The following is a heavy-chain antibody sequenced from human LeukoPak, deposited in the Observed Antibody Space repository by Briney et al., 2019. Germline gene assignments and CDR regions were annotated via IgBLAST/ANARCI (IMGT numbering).Heavy chain of an antibody. D-gene: IGHD6-19*01. Sequence: GESLRLSCAASGFTFSKYWMLWVRQAPGKGLESVSRINTDGTVTTYADSVKGRFTVSRDNADNTMFLQMNSVRDEDTAVYYCATKQWLAPPPDSWGQGTPVTASS. CDR1: GFTFSKYW. J-gene: IGHJ4*02. CDR2: INTDGTVT. CDR3: ATKQWLAPPPDS. V-gene: IGHV3-74*01.